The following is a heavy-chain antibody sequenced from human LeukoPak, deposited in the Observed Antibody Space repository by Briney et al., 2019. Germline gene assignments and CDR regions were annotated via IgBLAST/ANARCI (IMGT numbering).Heavy chain of an antibody. D-gene: IGHD3-22*01. J-gene: IGHJ4*02. CDR2: ISSSGSTI. CDR1: GFTFSDYY. CDR3: AREAYYYDSSGYPTENYFDY. Sequence: GGSLRLSCAASGFTFSDYYMSWIRQAQGKGLEWVSYISSSGSTIYYADSVKGRFTISRDNAKNSLYLQMNSLRAGDTDVYYCAREAYYYDSSGYPTENYFDYWGQGTLVTVSS. V-gene: IGHV3-11*04.